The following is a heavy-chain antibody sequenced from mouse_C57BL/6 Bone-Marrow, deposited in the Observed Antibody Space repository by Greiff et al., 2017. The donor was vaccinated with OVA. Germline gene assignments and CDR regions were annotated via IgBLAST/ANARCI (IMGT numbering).Heavy chain of an antibody. V-gene: IGHV14-4*01. CDR3: TILLWLRRYFDY. CDR1: GFNIKDDY. D-gene: IGHD2-2*01. Sequence: VQLQQSGAELVRPGASVKLSCTASGFNIKDDYMHLVKQRPEQGLEWIGWIDPENGDTEYASKFQGKATITADTSSNTAYLQLSSLTSEDTAVYYCTILLWLRRYFDYWGQGTTLTVSS. CDR2: IDPENGDT. J-gene: IGHJ2*01.